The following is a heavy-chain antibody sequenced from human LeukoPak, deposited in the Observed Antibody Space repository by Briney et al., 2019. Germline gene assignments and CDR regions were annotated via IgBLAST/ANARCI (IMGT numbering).Heavy chain of an antibody. CDR1: GSSITSYW. Sequence: GASLRISYEGSGSSITSYWISWGRPLRGKGLEWMGRIDTSDSYTNYSPSFQSHVTISADKSISTAYLQWSSLKASDTAMYYCARGTTGTTVDYWGQGTLVTVSS. CDR3: ARGTTGTTVDY. J-gene: IGHJ4*02. D-gene: IGHD1-1*01. V-gene: IGHV5-10-1*01. CDR2: IDTSDSYT.